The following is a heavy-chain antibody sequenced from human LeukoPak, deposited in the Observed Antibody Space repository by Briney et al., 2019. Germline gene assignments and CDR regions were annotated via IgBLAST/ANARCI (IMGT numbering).Heavy chain of an antibody. Sequence: SETLSLTCTVSGGSISSSSYYWGWIRQPPGKGLEWIACIYYSGSTYYNPSLKSRVTISVDTSKNQFSLKLSSVTAADTAVYYCARQGYTYYYDSSGYYPFDYWGQGTLVTVSS. J-gene: IGHJ4*02. V-gene: IGHV4-39*01. CDR2: IYYSGST. CDR3: ARQGYTYYYDSSGYYPFDY. CDR1: GGSISSSSYY. D-gene: IGHD3-22*01.